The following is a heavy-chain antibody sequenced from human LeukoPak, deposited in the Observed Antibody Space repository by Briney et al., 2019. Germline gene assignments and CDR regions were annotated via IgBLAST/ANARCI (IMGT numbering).Heavy chain of an antibody. J-gene: IGHJ6*03. V-gene: IGHV3-21*01. Sequence: GGSLRLSCAASGFTFSSNSMNWVRQAPGKGLERVSSISSSSSYIYYADSVKGRVTICRDNAKNSLYLQMNSLRAEDTAVYYCARGGRGYCSSTSCYTNYYYYMDVWGKGTTVTVSS. CDR1: GFTFSSNS. CDR3: ARGGRGYCSSTSCYTNYYYYMDV. CDR2: ISSSSSYI. D-gene: IGHD2-2*02.